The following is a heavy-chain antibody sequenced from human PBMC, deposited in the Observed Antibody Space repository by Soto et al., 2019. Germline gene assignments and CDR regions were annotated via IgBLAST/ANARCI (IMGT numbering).Heavy chain of an antibody. J-gene: IGHJ4*02. V-gene: IGHV4-30-4*01. CDR3: ARAGGGDGYNFDY. CDR2: IDYSGST. Sequence: QVQLQESGPGLVKPSQTLSLTCTVSGGSISSGDYYWSWIRQPPGKGLEWIGYIDYSGSTYYNPSLKSRVPISVDTSKNQYSLKLSSVTAADTAVYYCARAGGGDGYNFDYWGQGTLVTVSS. CDR1: GGSISSGDYY. D-gene: IGHD3-16*01.